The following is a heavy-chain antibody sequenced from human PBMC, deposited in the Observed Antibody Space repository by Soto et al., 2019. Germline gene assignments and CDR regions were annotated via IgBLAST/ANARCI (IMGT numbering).Heavy chain of an antibody. J-gene: IGHJ4*02. V-gene: IGHV4-39*02. D-gene: IGHD3-10*01. CDR2: IYYSGST. CDR1: GGSISSSSYY. CDR3: AREFTYYYGSGSKYYFDY. Sequence: SETLSLTCTVSGGSISSSSYYWGWIRQPPGKGLEWIGSIYYSGSTYYNPSLKSRVTISVDTSKNQFSLKLSSVTAADTAVYYCAREFTYYYGSGSKYYFDYWGQGTLVTVSS.